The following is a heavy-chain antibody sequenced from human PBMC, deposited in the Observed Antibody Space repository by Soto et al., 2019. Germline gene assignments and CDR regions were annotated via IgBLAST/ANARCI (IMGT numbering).Heavy chain of an antibody. CDR2: MTSDSKTI. J-gene: IGHJ3*01. CDR3: TRGVSYGFDF. CDR1: GFSFSIYS. Sequence: GGSLRLSCVASGFSFSIYSMNWVRQAPGKGLEWVSYMTSDSKTIHYADSVKGRFTISRDNAKNSVFLQMNSLRAEDTAVYYCTRGVSYGFDFWGQGTMVTVSS. D-gene: IGHD3-10*01. V-gene: IGHV3-48*01.